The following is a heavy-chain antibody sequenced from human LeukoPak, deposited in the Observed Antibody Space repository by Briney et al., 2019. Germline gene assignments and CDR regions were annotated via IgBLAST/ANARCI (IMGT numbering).Heavy chain of an antibody. CDR2: IIPILGIA. CDR1: GGTFSSYA. CDR3: ARDHHPSLIVVVPAAIGY. V-gene: IGHV1-69*04. Sequence: SVKVSCKASGGTFSSYAISWVRQAPGQGLEWMGRIIPILGIANYAQKFQGRVTITADKSTSTAYMELRSLRSDDTAVYYCARDHHPSLIVVVPAAIGYWGQGTLVTVSS. J-gene: IGHJ4*02. D-gene: IGHD2-2*02.